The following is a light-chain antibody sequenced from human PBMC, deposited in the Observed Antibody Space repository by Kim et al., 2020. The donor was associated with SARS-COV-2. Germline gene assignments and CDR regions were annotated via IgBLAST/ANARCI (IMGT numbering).Light chain of an antibody. CDR3: QAWDSTTVI. V-gene: IGLV3-1*01. Sequence: SVSPEQTASITCAGDKLGNKYVSWYQQKPGQSPVLVIYQDTNRPSGIPERFSGSNSGNTATLTIGGTQAMDEADYYCQAWDSTTVIFAGGTQLTVL. J-gene: IGLJ2*01. CDR2: QDT. CDR1: KLGNKY.